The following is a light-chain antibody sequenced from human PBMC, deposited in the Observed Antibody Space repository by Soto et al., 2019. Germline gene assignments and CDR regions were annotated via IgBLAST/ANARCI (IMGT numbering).Light chain of an antibody. CDR2: AAS. CDR1: QGISNF. CDR3: QKLESYPSN. Sequence: IQLTHSPSSLSASVLYIVTITFRASQGISNFLALYKQKPGKAPKLLIYAASTLQSGVPSRFSGSGSGTAFTLTISSLQPEDFATYYCQKLESYPSNFGGGTKVDIK. V-gene: IGKV1-9*01. J-gene: IGKJ4*01.